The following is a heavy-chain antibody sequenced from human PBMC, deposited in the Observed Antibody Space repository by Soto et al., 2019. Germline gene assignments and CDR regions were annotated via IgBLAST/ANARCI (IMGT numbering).Heavy chain of an antibody. D-gene: IGHD2-2*01. J-gene: IGHJ5*02. CDR3: ARDWNCSNTRCQNCFDP. Sequence: QVQLVQSGAEVTEPGASVKVSCKASGYTFISYGVSWVRQAPGQGLEWMGWISGNTGKTNYAQNLQGRVTMTTDTPTSTAYRELRSLRSDDTAVYYCARDWNCSNTRCQNCFDPWGQGTLVTVSS. V-gene: IGHV1-18*01. CDR2: ISGNTGKT. CDR1: GYTFISYG.